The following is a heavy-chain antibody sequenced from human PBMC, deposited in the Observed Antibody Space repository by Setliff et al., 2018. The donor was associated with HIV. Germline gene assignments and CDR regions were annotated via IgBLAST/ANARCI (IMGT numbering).Heavy chain of an antibody. CDR2: IYYSGST. CDR1: GGSMSRFY. J-gene: IGHJ4*02. V-gene: IGHV4-59*01. D-gene: IGHD1-1*01. CDR3: ASAGSGTRAPPRY. Sequence: PSETLSLTCTVSGGSMSRFYWTWIRQPPGKGLEWIGYIYYSGSTNYNPSLKSRVTISVDTSKNHFSLKLTSVTAADTAVYYCASAGSGTRAPPRYWGQGTLVTVSS.